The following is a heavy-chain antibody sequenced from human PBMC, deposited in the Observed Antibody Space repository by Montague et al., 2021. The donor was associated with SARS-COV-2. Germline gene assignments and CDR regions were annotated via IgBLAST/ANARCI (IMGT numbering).Heavy chain of an antibody. D-gene: IGHD3-3*01. CDR1: GGSISSSSYY. Sequence: SETLSLTCTVSGGSISSSSYYWGWIRQPPGKGLEWIGYIYYSGSTYYNPSLKSRVTISVDTSKNQFSLKLSSVTAADTAVYYCARQPTRGITIFGVDTDYGMDVWGQGTTVTVSS. V-gene: IGHV4-39*01. J-gene: IGHJ6*02. CDR3: ARQPTRGITIFGVDTDYGMDV. CDR2: IYYSGST.